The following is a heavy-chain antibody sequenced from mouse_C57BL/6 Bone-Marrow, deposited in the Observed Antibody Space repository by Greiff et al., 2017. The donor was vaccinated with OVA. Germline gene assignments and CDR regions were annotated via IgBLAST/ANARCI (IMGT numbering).Heavy chain of an antibody. CDR2: INSNNGGT. Sequence: VQLKESGPELAKPGASVKIPCKASGYTFTDYNMDWVKQSHGKSLEWIGDINSNNGGTIYNQKFKGKATLTVDKSSSTAYMELRSLTSEDTAVYYCARGGYYDYDGGAGFAYWGQGTLVTVSA. V-gene: IGHV1-18*01. CDR1: GYTFTDYN. J-gene: IGHJ3*01. CDR3: ARGGYYDYDGGAGFAY. D-gene: IGHD2-4*01.